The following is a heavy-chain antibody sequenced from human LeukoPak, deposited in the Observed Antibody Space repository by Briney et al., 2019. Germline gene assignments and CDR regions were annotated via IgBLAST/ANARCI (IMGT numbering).Heavy chain of an antibody. Sequence: ASGKVSCKASGYTFTGYYMHWVRQAPGQGLEWMGWINPNSGGTNYAQKFQGRVTMTRDTSISTAYMELSRLRSDDTAVYYCARVRKGIAAAGNPNWFDPWGQGTLVTVSS. J-gene: IGHJ5*02. CDR1: GYTFTGYY. CDR2: INPNSGGT. V-gene: IGHV1-2*02. CDR3: ARVRKGIAAAGNPNWFDP. D-gene: IGHD6-13*01.